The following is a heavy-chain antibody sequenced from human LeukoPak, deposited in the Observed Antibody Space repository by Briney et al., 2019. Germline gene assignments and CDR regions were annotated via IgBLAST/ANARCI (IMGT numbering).Heavy chain of an antibody. CDR3: AKDISPGIAGGFDY. CDR2: ISGSGGST. CDR1: GFTFSSYA. J-gene: IGHJ4*02. Sequence: LPGGSLRLSCAASGFTFSSYAMSWVRQAPGKGLEWVSAISGSGGSTYYADSVKGRFTISRDNSKNTLYLQMNSLRAEDTAVYYCAKDISPGIAGGFDYWGQGTLVTVSS. D-gene: IGHD1-14*01. V-gene: IGHV3-23*01.